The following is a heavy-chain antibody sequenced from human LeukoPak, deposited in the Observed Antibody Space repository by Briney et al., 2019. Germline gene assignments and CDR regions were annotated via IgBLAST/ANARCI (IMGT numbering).Heavy chain of an antibody. Sequence: PSETLSLTCAVSGGSISTYYWTWIRQPPGQGLEWIGYIYYSGSTNYNPSLNSRLTISVDTSKHQFSLKLSSVTAADTAVYYCAREQGSGIWDTALVNWGQGTLVTVSS. V-gene: IGHV4-59*01. D-gene: IGHD5-18*01. J-gene: IGHJ4*02. CDR3: AREQGSGIWDTALVN. CDR1: GGSISTYY. CDR2: IYYSGST.